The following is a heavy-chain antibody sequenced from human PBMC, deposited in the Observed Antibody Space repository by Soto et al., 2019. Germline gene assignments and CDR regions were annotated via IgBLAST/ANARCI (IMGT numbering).Heavy chain of an antibody. V-gene: IGHV3-49*03. CDR2: IRRKAYGGTT. J-gene: IGHJ5*02. D-gene: IGHD6-19*01. CDR1: GSTFGDYA. Sequence: GGSLRLSCTASGSTFGDYAMSWFRQAPGKGLERVGFIRRKAYGGTTEYAAYVKGRFTISRDESKSNEYMQMNSLKSEVTAVYYCTIGRGYSSGWYIRYNWFDPWGQGTLVTVS. CDR3: TIGRGYSSGWYIRYNWFDP.